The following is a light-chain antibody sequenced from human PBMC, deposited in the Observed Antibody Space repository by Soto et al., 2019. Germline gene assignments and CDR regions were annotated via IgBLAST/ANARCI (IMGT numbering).Light chain of an antibody. Sequence: QSVPTQPPSASGSPGQSVTFSCTGTSSDVGGYNYVSWYQQYPGKAPKFMIYEVYKRHSGVPDRFSGSKSGNTASLTVSGLQPEDEADYYCSAYAGSSTWVFGGGTKLTVL. V-gene: IGLV2-8*01. CDR2: EVY. CDR3: SAYAGSSTWV. CDR1: SSDVGGYNY. J-gene: IGLJ2*01.